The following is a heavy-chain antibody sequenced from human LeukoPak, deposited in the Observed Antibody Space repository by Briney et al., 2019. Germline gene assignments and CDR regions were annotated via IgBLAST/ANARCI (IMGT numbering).Heavy chain of an antibody. V-gene: IGHV1-18*01. CDR3: ARETDLETQAIYGMDV. J-gene: IGHJ6*02. CDR1: GYTFTSYG. Sequence: ASVKVSCTASGYTFTSYGISWVRQAPGQGLEWMGWISAYNGNTNYAQKLQGRVTMTTDTSTSTAYMELRSLRSDDTAVYYCARETDLETQAIYGMDVWGQGTTVTVSS. CDR2: ISAYNGNT.